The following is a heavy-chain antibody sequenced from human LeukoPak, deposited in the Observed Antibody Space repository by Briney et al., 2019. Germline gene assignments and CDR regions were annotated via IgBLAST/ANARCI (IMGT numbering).Heavy chain of an antibody. J-gene: IGHJ4*02. D-gene: IGHD1-26*01. Sequence: SETLSLTCTVSSSVYSISSYYWRWIRQPAGKGLEWIGRIYTSGSTNYNPSVKSRVTMSVATSKTQFSLKLTSVTAADEAVYYCARDRLGSRGASYFDYWGQGTLVTVSS. CDR1: VYSISSYY. V-gene: IGHV4-4*07. CDR2: IYTSGST. CDR3: ARDRLGSRGASYFDY.